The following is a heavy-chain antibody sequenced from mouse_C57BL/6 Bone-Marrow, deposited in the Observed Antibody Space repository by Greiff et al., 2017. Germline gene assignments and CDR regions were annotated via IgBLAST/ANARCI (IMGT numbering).Heavy chain of an antibody. CDR1: GFTFSDYY. J-gene: IGHJ2*01. Sequence: EVMLVESEGGLVQPGSSMKLSCTASGFTFSDYYMAWVRQVPEKGLEWVANINYDGSSTYYLDSLKSRFIISRDNAKNILYLQMSSLKSEDTATYYCARERGQGDFDYWGQGTTLTVSS. CDR3: ARERGQGDFDY. D-gene: IGHD3-3*01. CDR2: INYDGSST. V-gene: IGHV5-16*01.